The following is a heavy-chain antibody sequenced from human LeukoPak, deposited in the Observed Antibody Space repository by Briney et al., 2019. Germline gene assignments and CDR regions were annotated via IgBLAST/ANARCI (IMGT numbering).Heavy chain of an antibody. V-gene: IGHV3-23*01. J-gene: IGHJ2*01. CDR3: AKDPYGDYAGDWYFDL. Sequence: PGGSLRLSCAASGFTFSSYAMGWVRQAPGKGLEWVSTIGGSGASTSYADSVKGRFTISRDNSKNTLYLQTNSLRAEDTAVYYCAKDPYGDYAGDWYFDLWGRGTLVTVSS. D-gene: IGHD4-17*01. CDR1: GFTFSSYA. CDR2: IGGSGAST.